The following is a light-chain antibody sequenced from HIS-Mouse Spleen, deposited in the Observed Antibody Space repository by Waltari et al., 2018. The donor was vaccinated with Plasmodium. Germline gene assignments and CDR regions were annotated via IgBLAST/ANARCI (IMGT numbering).Light chain of an antibody. V-gene: IGLV1-51*01. CDR3: GTWDSSLSAGVV. CDR1: SSNIGTNY. Sequence: QSVLTQPPSVSAAPGQKVTISCSGSSSNIGTNYVSWYQQLPGTAPKLLIYDNNKRPSGIPDRCSGSKSGTSATLGITGLQTGDEADYYCGTWDSSLSAGVVFGGGTKLTVL. J-gene: IGLJ2*01. CDR2: DNN.